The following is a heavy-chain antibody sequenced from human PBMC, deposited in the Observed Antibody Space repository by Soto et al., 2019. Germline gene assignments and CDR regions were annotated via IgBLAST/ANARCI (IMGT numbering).Heavy chain of an antibody. CDR1: GYTFTGYY. CDR2: INPNSGGT. D-gene: IGHD2-8*01. V-gene: IGHV1-2*02. CDR3: ARPPYCTNGVCLPFDY. J-gene: IGHJ4*02. Sequence: GASVKVSCKASGYTFTGYYMHWVRQAPGQGLEWMGWINPNSGGTNYAQKFQGRVTMTRDTSISTAYMELSRLRSDDTAVYYCARPPYCTNGVCLPFDYWGQGTLVTVSS.